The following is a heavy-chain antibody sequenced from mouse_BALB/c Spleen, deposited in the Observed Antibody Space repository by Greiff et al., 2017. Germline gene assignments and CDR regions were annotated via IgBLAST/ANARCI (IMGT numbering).Heavy chain of an antibody. CDR3: TVPYGNYVFYAMDY. V-gene: IGHV1S81*02. D-gene: IGHD2-1*01. CDR2: INPSNGGT. J-gene: IGHJ4*01. Sequence: QVQLQQSGAELVKPGASVKLSCKASGYTFTSYYMYWVKQRPGQGLEWIGEINPSNGGTNFNEKFKSKATLTVDKSSSTAYMQLSSLTSEDSAVYYCTVPYGNYVFYAMDYWGQGTSVTVSS. CDR1: GYTFTSYY.